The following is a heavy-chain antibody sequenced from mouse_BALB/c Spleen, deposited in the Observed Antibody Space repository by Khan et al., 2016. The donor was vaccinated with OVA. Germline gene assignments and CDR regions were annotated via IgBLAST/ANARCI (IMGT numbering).Heavy chain of an antibody. Sequence: QVQLKQSGTELVRPGASVKLSCKTSGYIFTRYWIHWIKQRSGQGLEWIARIYPGTGNTYYNEKFNGKASLTADKSSSTAYMHLSSLKSGDSAVYCCAREEALYYFDYWGQGTTLTVSS. CDR1: GYIFTRYW. CDR3: AREEALYYFDY. D-gene: IGHD3-2*02. CDR2: IYPGTGNT. J-gene: IGHJ2*01. V-gene: IGHV1-76*01.